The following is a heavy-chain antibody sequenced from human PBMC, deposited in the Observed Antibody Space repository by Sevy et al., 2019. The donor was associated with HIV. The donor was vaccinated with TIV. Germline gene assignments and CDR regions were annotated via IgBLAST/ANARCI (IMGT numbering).Heavy chain of an antibody. V-gene: IGHV3-21*01. Sequence: GGSLRLSCAASGFTFSSYSINWVRQAPGKGLEWISSITSGSTYIFYADSVKGRFTISRANAKNSLYLQMNSLRAEDTAVYYCARDKTILEGRYGMDVWGQGTTVTVSS. CDR3: ARDKTILEGRYGMDV. CDR1: GFTFSSYS. D-gene: IGHD3-3*01. CDR2: ITSGSTYI. J-gene: IGHJ6*02.